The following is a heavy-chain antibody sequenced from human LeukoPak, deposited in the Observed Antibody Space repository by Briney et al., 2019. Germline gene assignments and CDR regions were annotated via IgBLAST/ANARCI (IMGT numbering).Heavy chain of an antibody. CDR1: GFTFSSYW. J-gene: IGHJ4*02. D-gene: IGHD3-16*01. CDR2: IRHDGSTK. V-gene: IGHV3-30*02. Sequence: PGGSLRLSCAASGFTFSSYWMSWVRQAPGKGLEWVAFIRHDGSTKYFGDSVKGRFTISRDNSEKTQYLQMNSLRAEDTAVYYCAKHARLGGAGTDHYFDYWGQGTLVTVSS. CDR3: AKHARLGGAGTDHYFDY.